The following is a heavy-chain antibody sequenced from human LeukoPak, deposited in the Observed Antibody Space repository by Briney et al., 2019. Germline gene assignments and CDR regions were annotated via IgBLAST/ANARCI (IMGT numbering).Heavy chain of an antibody. CDR3: ARDRAALARMGGMDV. D-gene: IGHD5-12*01. V-gene: IGHV3-21*01. CDR1: GFTFSNYD. Sequence: GSLRLSCAASGFTFSNYDMNWVRQAPGKGLEWVSYISRSSSHIYYADSMKGRLTISRDNAKSSLYLQMDSLRDEDTAIYYCARDRAALARMGGMDVWGQGTTVTVFS. CDR2: ISRSSSHI. J-gene: IGHJ6*02.